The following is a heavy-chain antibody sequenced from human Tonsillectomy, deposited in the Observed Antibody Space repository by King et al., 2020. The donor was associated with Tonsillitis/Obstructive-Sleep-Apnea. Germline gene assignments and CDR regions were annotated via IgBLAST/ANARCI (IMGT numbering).Heavy chain of an antibody. V-gene: IGHV4-4*02. CDR3: ARGTGYCASTNCLGGWFDP. CDR2: IYHSGST. J-gene: IGHJ5*02. D-gene: IGHD2-2*01. Sequence: QLQESGPGLVKPSGTLSLTCAVSGDSINSTNCGSWVRQPPGKGLEGIGEIYHSGSTNYNPSLKSRVTISVDKSKNQFSLKLNSVTAADTAVYFCARGTGYCASTNCLGGWFDPWGQGTLVTVSS. CDR1: GDSINSTNC.